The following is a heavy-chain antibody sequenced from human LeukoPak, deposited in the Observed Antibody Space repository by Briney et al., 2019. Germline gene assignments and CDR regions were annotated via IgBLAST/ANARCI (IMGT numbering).Heavy chain of an antibody. V-gene: IGHV3-23*01. CDR1: GFTFSNYA. Sequence: GGSLRLSCAASGFTFSNYAMRWVRQAPGKGLEWVSGISGSGDSTYYADSVKGRFTISRDNSKNTLYLQMNSLRTEDTALYYCAKDIGFGSGEGYMDVWGKGTTVTVSS. D-gene: IGHD3-3*01. CDR3: AKDIGFGSGEGYMDV. CDR2: ISGSGDST. J-gene: IGHJ6*03.